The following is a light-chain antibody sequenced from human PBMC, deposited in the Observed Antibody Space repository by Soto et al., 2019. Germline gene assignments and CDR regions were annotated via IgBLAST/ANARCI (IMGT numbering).Light chain of an antibody. CDR3: QQGNSFPWT. CDR2: ATS. Sequence: DSQMTESPSSGSAAAGDTGTITCRPSQGISVWLAWYQLRPGQAPKLLIYATSRVHGVPSRFAGRGSETDFTLTINNLQPEDSAIYYCQQGNSFPWTFGQGTMVDIK. CDR1: QGISVW. J-gene: IGKJ1*01. V-gene: IGKV1-12*01.